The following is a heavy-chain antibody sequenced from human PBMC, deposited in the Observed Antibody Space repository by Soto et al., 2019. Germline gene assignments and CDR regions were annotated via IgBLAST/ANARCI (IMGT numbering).Heavy chain of an antibody. D-gene: IGHD3-22*01. CDR1: GGTFSSYA. CDR3: AKVYYYDSSGYYPPAADYYYYGMDV. J-gene: IGHJ6*02. V-gene: IGHV1-69*13. Sequence: SVTVSCKASGGTFSSYAISWVRQAPGQGLEWMGGIIPIFGTANYAQKFQGRVTITADESTSTAYMELSSLRSEDTAVYYCAKVYYYDSSGYYPPAADYYYYGMDVWGQGTTVTVSS. CDR2: IIPIFGTA.